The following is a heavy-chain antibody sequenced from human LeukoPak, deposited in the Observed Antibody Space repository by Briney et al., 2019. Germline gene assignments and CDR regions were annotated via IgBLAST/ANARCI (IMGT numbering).Heavy chain of an antibody. Sequence: PSQTLSLTCTVSGDSISGYYWSWLRQPPGKGLEWIGYISYSGTTIYNPSLKSRVTISVDTSKNQFSLTLSSVTAADTAVYYCARGNSPYSSLSVWGQGTLVTVSS. CDR1: GDSISGYY. D-gene: IGHD6-6*01. CDR2: ISYSGTT. CDR3: ARGNSPYSSLSV. V-gene: IGHV4-59*01. J-gene: IGHJ4*02.